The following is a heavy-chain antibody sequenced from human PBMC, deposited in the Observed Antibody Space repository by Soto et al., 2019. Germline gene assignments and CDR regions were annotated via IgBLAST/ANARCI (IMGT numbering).Heavy chain of an antibody. J-gene: IGHJ5*02. D-gene: IGHD3-3*01. CDR2: IYYSGST. V-gene: IGHV4-39*01. CDR1: GGSISSSSYY. CDR3: ARRDYDFWSGYYQGNWFDP. Sequence: PSETLSLTCTVSGGSISSSSYYWGWIRQPPGKGLEWIGSIYYSGSTYYNPSLESRVTISVDTSKNQFSLKLSSVTAADTAVYYCARRDYDFWSGYYQGNWFDPWGQGTLVTVSS.